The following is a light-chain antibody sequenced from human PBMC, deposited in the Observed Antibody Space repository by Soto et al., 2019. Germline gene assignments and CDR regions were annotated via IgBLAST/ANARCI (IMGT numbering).Light chain of an antibody. CDR2: GAS. CDR3: QQYHNWPLT. V-gene: IGKV3-15*01. CDR1: QSVSNN. J-gene: IGKJ4*01. Sequence: EIVMTQSPATLSVSPGEGATLSCRASQSVSNNLACYKQQPGQAHRLLISGASARLTGIPARFSGSGSGTDFTLTVSSLQSEDFAIYYCQQYHNWPLTFGGGTTVDIK.